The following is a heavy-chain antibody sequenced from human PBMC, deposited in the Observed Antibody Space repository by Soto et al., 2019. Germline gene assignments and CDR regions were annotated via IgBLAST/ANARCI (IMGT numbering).Heavy chain of an antibody. D-gene: IGHD5-18*01. V-gene: IGHV4-34*01. J-gene: IGHJ6*03. CDR2: INHSGST. CDR3: ARGRRGYSYGYRYYYLDV. CDR1: GGSFSGYY. Sequence: ETLSLTCAVYGGSFSGYYWSWIRQPPGKGLEWIGEINHSGSTNYNPSLKSRVTISVDTSKNQFSLKLSSVTAADTAVYYCARGRRGYSYGYRYYYLDVWGKGTTVTVPS.